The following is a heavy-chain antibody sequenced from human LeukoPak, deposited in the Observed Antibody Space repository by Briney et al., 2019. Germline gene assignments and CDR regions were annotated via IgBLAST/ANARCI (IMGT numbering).Heavy chain of an antibody. CDR1: GYTFTGYY. D-gene: IGHD1-26*01. J-gene: IGHJ3*02. CDR2: INPNSGGT. CDR3: AREGGLGGAFDI. V-gene: IGHV1-2*02. Sequence: ASVKVSCKASGYTFTGYYMHWVRQAPGQGLEWMGWINPNSGGTNYAQKLQGRVTMTTDTSTSTAYMELRSLRSDDTAVYYCAREGGLGGAFDIWGQGTMVTVSS.